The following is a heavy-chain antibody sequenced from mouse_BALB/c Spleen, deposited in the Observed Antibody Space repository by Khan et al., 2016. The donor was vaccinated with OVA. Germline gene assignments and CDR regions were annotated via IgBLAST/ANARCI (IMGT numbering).Heavy chain of an antibody. V-gene: IGHV3-8*02. CDR1: GDSITSGY. Sequence: EVQLQESGPSLVKPSQTLSLTCSVTGDSITSGYWNWIRKFPGNKIEYMGYIIYTGYTYYNPSLKSRISITRHTSKNQYYLQLSSVTDEDTATYYCARSTYRYAFVYWGQGTLVTVSA. CDR2: IIYTGYT. J-gene: IGHJ3*01. CDR3: ARSTYRYAFVY. D-gene: IGHD2-12*01.